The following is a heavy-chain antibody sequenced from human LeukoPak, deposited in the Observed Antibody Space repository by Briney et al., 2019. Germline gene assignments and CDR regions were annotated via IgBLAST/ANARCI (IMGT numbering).Heavy chain of an antibody. J-gene: IGHJ5*02. V-gene: IGHV3-30*03. CDR3: ARETILAAGKAFDP. D-gene: IGHD6-13*01. CDR2: ISYDGSYK. Sequence: GGSLRLSCAASGFTFSSYGMHWVRQAPGKGLEWVAVISYDGSYKYSADSVKGRFTISRDNSKNTLFLQMNSLRAEDTAVYYCARETILAAGKAFDPWGQGTLVTVSS. CDR1: GFTFSSYG.